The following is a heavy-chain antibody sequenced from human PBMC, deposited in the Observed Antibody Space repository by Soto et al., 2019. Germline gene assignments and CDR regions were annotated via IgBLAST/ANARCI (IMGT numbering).Heavy chain of an antibody. D-gene: IGHD6-19*01. Sequence: SETLSLTCTVSGGSIGSYYWSWIRQPPGKGLEWIGYIYYSGSTNYNPSLKSRVTISVDTSKNQFSLKLSSVTAADTAVYYCARAMDIAVAWRDAFDIWGQGTIVTVSS. CDR3: ARAMDIAVAWRDAFDI. V-gene: IGHV4-59*01. J-gene: IGHJ3*02. CDR2: IYYSGST. CDR1: GGSIGSYY.